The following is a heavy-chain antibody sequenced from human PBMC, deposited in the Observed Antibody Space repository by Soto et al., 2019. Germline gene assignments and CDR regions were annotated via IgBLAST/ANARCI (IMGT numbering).Heavy chain of an antibody. J-gene: IGHJ6*02. Sequence: SETLSLTCTVSGGSISSGDYYWSWIRQPPGKGLEWIGYIYYSGSTYYNPSLKSRVTISVDTSKNQFSLKLSSVTAADTAVYYCARDHKYYYYGMDVWGQVTTVTVSS. CDR1: GGSISSGDYY. CDR2: IYYSGST. CDR3: ARDHKYYYYGMDV. V-gene: IGHV4-30-4*01.